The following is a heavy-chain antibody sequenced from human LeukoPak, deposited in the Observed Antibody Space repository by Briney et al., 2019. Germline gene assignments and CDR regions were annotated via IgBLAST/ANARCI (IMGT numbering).Heavy chain of an antibody. CDR1: GFTFGTYE. Sequence: GGSLRLSCVASGFTFGTYEMNWVRQAPGKGLEWVSYISSTVTTVYYADSVKGRFTMSRDNAKNSLYLQMNSLTAEDTAVYYCARDLDVQGVYFDYWGQGALGTVSP. J-gene: IGHJ4*02. V-gene: IGHV3-48*03. D-gene: IGHD3-10*01. CDR3: ARDLDVQGVYFDY. CDR2: ISSTVTTV.